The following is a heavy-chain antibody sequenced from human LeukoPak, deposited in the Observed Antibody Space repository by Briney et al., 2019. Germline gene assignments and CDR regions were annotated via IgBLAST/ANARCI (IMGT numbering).Heavy chain of an antibody. CDR1: GDSISNYY. CDR3: ARRTVAGREFDY. Sequence: SETLSLTCTVSGDSISNYYWTWIRQPAGKGLEWIGQIYISGGTKYNPSLESRVTISVDKSNNQISLKRNSVTAADTAVYYCARRTVAGREFDYWGQGTLVTVSS. CDR2: IYISGGT. D-gene: IGHD6-19*01. J-gene: IGHJ4*02. V-gene: IGHV4-4*07.